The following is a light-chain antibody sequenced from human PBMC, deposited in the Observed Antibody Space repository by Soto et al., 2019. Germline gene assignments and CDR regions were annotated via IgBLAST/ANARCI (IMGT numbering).Light chain of an antibody. CDR3: QQYGSSPTWT. CDR1: QSVSSNY. Sequence: EIVLTQSPGTLSLSPGERATLSCRACQSVSSNYLAWYQQKPGQAPRLLIYGASSRATGIPDRFSGSGSGTDFTLTISRLEPEDFAVYYCQQYGSSPTWTFGQGTKVEIK. J-gene: IGKJ1*01. CDR2: GAS. V-gene: IGKV3-20*01.